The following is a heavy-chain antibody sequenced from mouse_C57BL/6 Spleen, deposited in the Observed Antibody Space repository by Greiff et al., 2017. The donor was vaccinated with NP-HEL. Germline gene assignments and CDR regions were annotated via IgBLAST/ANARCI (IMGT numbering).Heavy chain of an antibody. Sequence: EVKLMESGGGLVQPGGSLRLSCAASGFTFSDYYMYWVRQTPEKRLEWVAYISNGGGSTYYPDTVKGRFTISRDNAKNTLYLQMSRLKSEDTAMYYCARHGYDGYAMDYWSQGTSVTVSS. CDR2: ISNGGGST. CDR3: ARHGYDGYAMDY. V-gene: IGHV5-12*01. CDR1: GFTFSDYY. D-gene: IGHD2-2*01. J-gene: IGHJ4*01.